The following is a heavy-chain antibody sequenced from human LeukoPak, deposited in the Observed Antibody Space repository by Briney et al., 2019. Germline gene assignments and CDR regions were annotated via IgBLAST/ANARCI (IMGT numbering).Heavy chain of an antibody. J-gene: IGHJ6*02. CDR2: IYYSGTT. D-gene: IGHD3-3*01. CDR1: GGSINSYY. CDR3: ARNPRSGYFPHYHYYGMDV. V-gene: IGHV4-59*01. Sequence: PSETLSLTCTVSGGSINSYYWSWIRQPPGKGLEWIGYIYYSGTTNYNPSLKSRVTISVDTSNNQFSLKLSSVTAADTAVYYCARNPRSGYFPHYHYYGMDVWGQGTTVTVSS.